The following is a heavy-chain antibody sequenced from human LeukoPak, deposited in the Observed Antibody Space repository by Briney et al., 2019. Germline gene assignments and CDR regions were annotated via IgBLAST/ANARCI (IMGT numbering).Heavy chain of an antibody. CDR2: ISSSGTTI. D-gene: IGHD1-14*01. V-gene: IGHV3-48*02. CDR1: GFTFSYYS. CDR3: ARVRKPGDY. Sequence: GGSLRLSCAASGFTFSYYSMNWVRQAPGKGLEWLSYISSSGTTIYYADSVKGRFTISRDNAKNSLYLQMNSLTDEDTAVYYCARVRKPGDYWGQGTLVTVSS. J-gene: IGHJ4*02.